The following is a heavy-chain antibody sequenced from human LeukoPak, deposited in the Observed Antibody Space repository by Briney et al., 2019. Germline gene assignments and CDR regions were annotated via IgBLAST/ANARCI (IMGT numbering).Heavy chain of an antibody. CDR3: ALAAADHGEYYYYGMDV. J-gene: IGHJ6*02. D-gene: IGHD6-13*01. CDR2: INPNSGGT. V-gene: IGHV1-2*04. Sequence: ASVKVSCKASGYTFTSYGISWVRQAPGQGLEWMGWINPNSGGTNYAQKFQGWVTMTRDTSISTAYMELSRLRSDDTAVYYCALAAADHGEYYYYGMDVWGQGTTVTVSS. CDR1: GYTFTSYG.